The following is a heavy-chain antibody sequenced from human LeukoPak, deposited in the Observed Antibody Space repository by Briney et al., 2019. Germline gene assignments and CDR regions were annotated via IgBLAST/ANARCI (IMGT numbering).Heavy chain of an antibody. CDR3: ARDGTAAGLYFDL. Sequence: GGSLRLSCAVSGFTFTSYWMNWVRQPPGKGLEWVASIRQDGSEKSYVDSVKGRFTISRDNTKNSLYLQINSLRAEDTAVYYCARDGTAAGLYFDLWGQGTLVTVSS. CDR1: GFTFTSYW. V-gene: IGHV3-7*01. CDR2: IRQDGSEK. J-gene: IGHJ4*01. D-gene: IGHD6-13*01.